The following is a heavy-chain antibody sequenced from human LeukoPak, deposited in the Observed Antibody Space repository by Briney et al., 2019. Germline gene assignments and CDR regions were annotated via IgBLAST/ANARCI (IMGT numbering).Heavy chain of an antibody. CDR2: IKVSGGRT. V-gene: IGHV1-46*01. Sequence: ASVKVSCTASGYTFSGFYVHWVRQAPGQGFEWMGIIKVSGGRTEYAQKFQGRVTVTRDMSTSTVYVELNNLRSEDTAVYYCAREPPESYYFDNWGQGTLVTVSS. CDR3: AREPPESYYFDN. CDR1: GYTFSGFY. J-gene: IGHJ4*02.